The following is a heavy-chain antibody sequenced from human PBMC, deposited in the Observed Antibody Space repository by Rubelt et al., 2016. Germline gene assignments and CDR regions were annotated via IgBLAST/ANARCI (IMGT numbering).Heavy chain of an antibody. J-gene: IGHJ4*02. CDR1: GYSISSGYY. V-gene: IGHV4-38-2*02. Sequence: QVQLQESGPGLVKPSETLSLTCTVSGYSISSGYYWGWIRQPPGKGLEWIGSIYHSGSTYYNPSLKSRVTISVDPPKNQFSLKLSSVTAADTAVYYCARGPSYYDFWSGPQGYWGQGTLVTVSS. CDR3: ARGPSYYDFWSGPQGY. D-gene: IGHD3-3*01. CDR2: IYHSGST.